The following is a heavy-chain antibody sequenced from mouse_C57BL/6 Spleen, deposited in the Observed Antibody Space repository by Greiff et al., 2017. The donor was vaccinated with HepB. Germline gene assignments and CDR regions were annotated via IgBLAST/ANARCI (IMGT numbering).Heavy chain of an antibody. V-gene: IGHV1-22*01. J-gene: IGHJ1*03. Sequence: EVQLLQSGPELVKPGASVKMSCKASGYTFTDYNMHWVKQIHGKSLEWIGCINPKNGGTSYKQKFKGKATLTVTKSSSTAYMELRSLTSGDSAVYYCARYYGSRNGYFDVWGTGTTVTVSS. D-gene: IGHD1-1*01. CDR3: ARYYGSRNGYFDV. CDR2: INPKNGGT. CDR1: GYTFTDYN.